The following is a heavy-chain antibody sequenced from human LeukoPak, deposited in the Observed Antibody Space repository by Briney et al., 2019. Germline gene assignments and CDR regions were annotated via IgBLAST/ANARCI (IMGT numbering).Heavy chain of an antibody. Sequence: GGSLRLSCAASGFTVSSNYMSWVRQAPGKGLEWVSVIYSGGSTYYADSVKGRFTISRDNSKNTLYLQMNSLRAEDTAVYYCARASAVGATPFDYWGQGTLVTVSS. J-gene: IGHJ4*02. CDR1: GFTVSSNY. V-gene: IGHV3-53*01. D-gene: IGHD1-26*01. CDR2: IYSGGST. CDR3: ARASAVGATPFDY.